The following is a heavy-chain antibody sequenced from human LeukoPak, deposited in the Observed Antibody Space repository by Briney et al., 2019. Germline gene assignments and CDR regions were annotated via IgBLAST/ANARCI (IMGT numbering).Heavy chain of an antibody. CDR2: ISSSSSSYI. J-gene: IGHJ4*02. V-gene: IGHV3-21*01. D-gene: IGHD2/OR15-2a*01. Sequence: PGGSLRLSCAASGFTFMSYSMNWVRQAPGKGLEWVSSISSSSSSYIYYADSLKGRFTISRDNAKNSLYLQMNSLRAEDTAVYYCVRGCNRASCPYYFDSWAQGTLVTVSS. CDR3: VRGCNRASCPYYFDS. CDR1: GFTFMSYS.